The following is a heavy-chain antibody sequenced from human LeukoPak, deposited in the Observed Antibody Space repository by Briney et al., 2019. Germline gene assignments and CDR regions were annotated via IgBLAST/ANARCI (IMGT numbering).Heavy chain of an antibody. CDR1: GGSISSYY. D-gene: IGHD6-6*01. J-gene: IGHJ2*01. CDR2: IYYSGST. V-gene: IGHV4-59*01. Sequence: SETLSLTCTVSGGSISSYYWSWIRQPPGKGLEWIGYIYYSGSTNYNPSLKSRVTISVDTSKNQFSLKLSSVTAADTAVYYCARALTARPWYFDLWGRGTLVTVSS. CDR3: ARALTARPWYFDL.